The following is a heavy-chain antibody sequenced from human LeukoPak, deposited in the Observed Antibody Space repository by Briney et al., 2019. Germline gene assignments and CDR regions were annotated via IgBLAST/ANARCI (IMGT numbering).Heavy chain of an antibody. J-gene: IGHJ6*02. CDR1: GFTFSSYS. CDR3: ARDNWNDETYYFGMDV. V-gene: IGHV3-21*01. D-gene: IGHD1-1*01. Sequence: GGSLRLSCAASGFTFSSYSMNWVRQAPGKGLEWVSSISSSSRSTIDYADSVKGRFIISRDNVKNSLYLQMNSLRVEDTAVYYCARDNWNDETYYFGMDVWGQGTTVTVSS. CDR2: ISSSSRSTI.